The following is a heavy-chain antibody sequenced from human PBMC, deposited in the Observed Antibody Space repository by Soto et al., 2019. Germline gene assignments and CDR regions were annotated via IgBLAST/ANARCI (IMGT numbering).Heavy chain of an antibody. CDR1: GFTFSTYW. Sequence: EVQLVESGGGLLQPGGSLRLSCAASGFTFSTYWMHWVRQAPGKGLVWVSRIKTDGSVTTYADSVKGRFTISRDNAKNTLYLQMNTLRAEDTAVYYCARDRGGSHDYWGRGTLVTVSS. V-gene: IGHV3-74*01. J-gene: IGHJ4*02. CDR3: ARDRGGSHDY. D-gene: IGHD3-16*01. CDR2: IKTDGSVT.